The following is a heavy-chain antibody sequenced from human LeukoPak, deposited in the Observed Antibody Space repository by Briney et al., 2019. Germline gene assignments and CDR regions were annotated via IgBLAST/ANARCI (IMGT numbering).Heavy chain of an antibody. V-gene: IGHV3-7*01. CDR1: GFTFSSYA. CDR2: IKEDGSEK. D-gene: IGHD3-9*01. CDR3: ATHGYSELRYFDWSTNE. Sequence: GGSLRLSCAASGFTFSSYAMSWVRQAPGKGLEWVANIKEDGSEKYYADSVKGRFTISRDNAKKSLYLQMDSLRAEDTAVYYCATHGYSELRYFDWSTNEWGQGTLVTVSS. J-gene: IGHJ4*02.